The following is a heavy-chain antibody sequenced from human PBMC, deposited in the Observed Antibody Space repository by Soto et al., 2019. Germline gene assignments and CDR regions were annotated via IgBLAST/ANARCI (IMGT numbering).Heavy chain of an antibody. CDR1: GGSFSGYY. CDR2: INHSGST. V-gene: IGHV4-34*01. CDR3: ARGIFGRFVLSPYYYYMDV. D-gene: IGHD3-3*01. Sequence: SETLSLTCAVYGGSFSGYYWSWIRQPPGKGLEWIGEINHSGSTNYNPSLKSRVTISVDTSKNQFSLKLSSVTAADTAVYYCARGIFGRFVLSPYYYYMDVWGKGTTVTV. J-gene: IGHJ6*03.